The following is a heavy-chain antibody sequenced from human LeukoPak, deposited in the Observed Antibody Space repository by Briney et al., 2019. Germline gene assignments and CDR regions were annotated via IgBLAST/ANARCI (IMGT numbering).Heavy chain of an antibody. J-gene: IGHJ4*02. D-gene: IGHD6-13*01. CDR3: ARIGYSSSCSDF. CDR2: INQDGSVK. CDR1: GFIYNNYW. Sequence: GGSLRLSCAVSGFIYNNYWMSWVRQAPGKGLEWVANINQDGSVKYYVDPVKGRFTISRDNAKNSLYLQMNSLRAEDTAVYYCARIGYSSSCSDFWGQGTLVTVSS. V-gene: IGHV3-7*03.